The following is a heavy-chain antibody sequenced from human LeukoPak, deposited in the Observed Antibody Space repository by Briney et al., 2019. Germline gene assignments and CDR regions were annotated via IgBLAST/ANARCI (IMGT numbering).Heavy chain of an antibody. CDR2: IIPILGIA. Sequence: SVKVSCKASGGTFSSYAISWVRQAPGQGLEWMGRIIPILGIANYAQKFQGRVTITADKSMSTAYMELSSLRSEDTAVYYCAREIIVVAPAANYYYYYGMDVWGQGTTVTVSS. J-gene: IGHJ6*02. CDR1: GGTFSSYA. D-gene: IGHD2-2*01. CDR3: AREIIVVAPAANYYYYYGMDV. V-gene: IGHV1-69*04.